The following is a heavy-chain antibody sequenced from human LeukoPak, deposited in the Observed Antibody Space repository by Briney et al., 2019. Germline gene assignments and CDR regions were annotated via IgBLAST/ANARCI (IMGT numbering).Heavy chain of an antibody. CDR1: GFTFSSYA. Sequence: GGSLRLSCAASGFTFSSYAMSWVRQAPGKGLEWVAFIRYDGSNKYYADSVKGRFTISRDNSKNTLYLQMNSLRAEDTAVYYCAKDRGEYYYDSSGIDYWGQGTLVTVSS. J-gene: IGHJ4*02. CDR2: IRYDGSNK. V-gene: IGHV3-30*02. D-gene: IGHD3-22*01. CDR3: AKDRGEYYYDSSGIDY.